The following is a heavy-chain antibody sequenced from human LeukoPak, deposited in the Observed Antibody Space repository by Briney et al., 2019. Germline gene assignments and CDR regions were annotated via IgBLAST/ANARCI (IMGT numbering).Heavy chain of an antibody. CDR3: AELGITMIGGV. D-gene: IGHD3-10*02. CDR1: GFTFSNYW. Sequence: GGSLRLSCAASGFTFSNYWMHWVRQAPGKGLVWVSGINWDSGSIGYADSVKGRFTISRDNAKNSLYLQMNSLRAEDTAVYYCAELGITMIGGVWGKGTTVTISS. V-gene: IGHV3-74*01. CDR2: INWDSGSI. J-gene: IGHJ6*04.